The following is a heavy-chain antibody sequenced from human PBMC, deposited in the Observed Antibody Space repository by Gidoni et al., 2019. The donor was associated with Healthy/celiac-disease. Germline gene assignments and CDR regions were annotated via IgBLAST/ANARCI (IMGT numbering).Heavy chain of an antibody. CDR2: IIPIFGTA. V-gene: IGHV1-69*01. CDR3: AREMEHYYDILTGYFPFDY. D-gene: IGHD3-9*01. J-gene: IGHJ4*02. Sequence: QVQLVQSGAEVKKPGSSVKVSCKASGGTFSSYSISWVRQAPGQGLEWMGGIIPIFGTANYAQKFQGRVTITADESTSTAYMELSSLRSEDTAVYYCAREMEHYYDILTGYFPFDYWGQGTLVTVSS. CDR1: GGTFSSYS.